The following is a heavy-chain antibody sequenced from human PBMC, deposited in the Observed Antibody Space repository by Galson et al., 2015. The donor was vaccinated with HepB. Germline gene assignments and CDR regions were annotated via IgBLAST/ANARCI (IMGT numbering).Heavy chain of an antibody. CDR3: ARHRIPAAGYYYGMDV. Sequence: SVKVSCKASGGIFNSYAMSWVRQAPGQGLEWMGEITPIFGAAKYAQKFQGRVTFTADESTRTAYMEVIRLRSEDTAVYYCARHRIPAAGYYYGMDVWGQGTTVTVSS. J-gene: IGHJ6*02. V-gene: IGHV1-69*13. D-gene: IGHD6-25*01. CDR1: GGIFNSYA. CDR2: ITPIFGAA.